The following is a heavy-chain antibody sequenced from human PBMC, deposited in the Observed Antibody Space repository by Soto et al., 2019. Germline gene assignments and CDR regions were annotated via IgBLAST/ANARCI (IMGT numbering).Heavy chain of an antibody. D-gene: IGHD5-18*01. CDR3: GSYGGGAAMVLKSPRNWFDP. V-gene: IGHV1-69*06. Sequence: QVQLVQSGAEVKKPGSSVKVSCKASGGTFSSYAISWVRQAPGQGLEWMGGIIPIFGTANYAQKFQGRVTNTADKSPSHAYLGRGSLRCEDTAVDFCGSYGGGAAMVLKSPRNWFDPWGQGTLVTVSS. CDR2: IIPIFGTA. CDR1: GGTFSSYA. J-gene: IGHJ5*02.